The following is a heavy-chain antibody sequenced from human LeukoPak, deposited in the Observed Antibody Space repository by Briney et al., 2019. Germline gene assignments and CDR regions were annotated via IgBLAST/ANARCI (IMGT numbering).Heavy chain of an antibody. J-gene: IGHJ3*02. D-gene: IGHD1-7*01. CDR2: INPNSGGT. V-gene: IGHV1-2*02. CDR3: ARGPLERELQQAFDI. Sequence: ASVKVSCKASGYTFTSYYMHWVRQAPGQGLEWMGWINPNSGGTNYAQKFQGRVTMTRDTSISTAYMELSRLRSDDTAVYYCARGPLERELQQAFDIWGQGTMVTVSS. CDR1: GYTFTSYY.